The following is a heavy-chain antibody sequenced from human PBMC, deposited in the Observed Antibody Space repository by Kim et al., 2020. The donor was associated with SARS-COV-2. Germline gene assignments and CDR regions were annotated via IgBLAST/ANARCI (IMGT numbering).Heavy chain of an antibody. V-gene: IGHV1-18*01. CDR2: ISAYNGDT. Sequence: ASVKVSCKASGYTFTAYGISWVRQAPGQGLEWMGWISAYNGDTNSAQKLQGRVAMTTDTSTSTAYMELRSLRSDDTAVYYCARVLVSYYDSREGDFDYWGQGTLVTVSS. CDR1: GYTFTAYG. J-gene: IGHJ4*02. D-gene: IGHD3-22*01. CDR3: ARVLVSYYDSREGDFDY.